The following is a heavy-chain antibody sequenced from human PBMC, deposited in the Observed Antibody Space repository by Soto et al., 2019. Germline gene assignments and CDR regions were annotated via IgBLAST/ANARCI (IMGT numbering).Heavy chain of an antibody. Sequence: EVQLVESGGGLIQPGGSLRLSCAVSGFTVSNNYMSWVRQAPGKGLEGVSVIYSGGYTAYGDSVKGRFTISRDNSKNTLYFKKNSRGADAPAVFYGATQRGGGGYWGQGTLVTVSS. CDR2: IYSGGYT. CDR3: ATQRGGGGY. J-gene: IGHJ4*02. CDR1: GFTVSNNY. D-gene: IGHD6-25*01. V-gene: IGHV3-53*01.